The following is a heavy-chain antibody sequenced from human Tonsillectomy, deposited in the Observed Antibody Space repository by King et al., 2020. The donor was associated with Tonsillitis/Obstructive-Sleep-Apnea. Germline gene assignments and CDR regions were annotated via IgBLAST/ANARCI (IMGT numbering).Heavy chain of an antibody. CDR2: INPNSGGT. CDR1: GYTFTGYY. CDR3: ARDAHDYINYDGAFDI. J-gene: IGHJ3*02. Sequence: QLVQSGAEVKKPGASVKVSCEASGYTFTGYYIHWVRQAPGQGLEWMGWINPNSGGTNYVQKFQGRVTMTRDRSISTAYMELSRLRSDDTAVYYCARDAHDYINYDGAFDIWGQGTMVTVSS. D-gene: IGHD4-11*01. V-gene: IGHV1-2*02.